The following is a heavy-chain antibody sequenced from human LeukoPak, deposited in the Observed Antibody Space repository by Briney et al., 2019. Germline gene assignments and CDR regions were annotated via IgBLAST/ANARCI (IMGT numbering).Heavy chain of an antibody. Sequence: PGGSLRLSCAASGFTFSSYEMNWVRQAPGKGLEWVSSISSSSSYIYYADSVKGRFIISRDNAKNSLYLQMNSLRAEDTAVYYCARDRGAWQQLEPFDYWGQGTLVTVSS. V-gene: IGHV3-21*01. D-gene: IGHD6-13*01. CDR1: GFTFSSYE. CDR3: ARDRGAWQQLEPFDY. CDR2: ISSSSSYI. J-gene: IGHJ4*02.